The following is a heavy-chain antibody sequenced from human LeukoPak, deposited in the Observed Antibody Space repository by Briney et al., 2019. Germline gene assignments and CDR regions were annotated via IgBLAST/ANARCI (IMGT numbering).Heavy chain of an antibody. Sequence: SETLSLTCTVSGGSISSYYWSWIRQPAGKGLEWIGRIYTSGSTNYNPSLKSRVTMSVDTSKNQFSLKLSSVTAADTAVYYCARGSSSSWAQGTYYFDYWGQGILVTVSS. J-gene: IGHJ4*02. V-gene: IGHV4-4*07. D-gene: IGHD6-13*01. CDR3: ARGSSSSWAQGTYYFDY. CDR1: GGSISSYY. CDR2: IYTSGST.